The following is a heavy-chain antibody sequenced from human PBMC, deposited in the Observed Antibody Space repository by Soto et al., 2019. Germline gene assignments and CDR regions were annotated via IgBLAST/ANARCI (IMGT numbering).Heavy chain of an antibody. Sequence: QVQLQESGPGLVQPSQTLSLACIVSGASIDTSDYYWSWIRQQPGKGLEWIGYIFHSGDTYYNPSLTSRLALSVDTSKNQFSLRLTSVTVADTAMYFCASHPRITRGWHFDLWGRGPLVTVSS. CDR3: ASHPRITRGWHFDL. J-gene: IGHJ2*01. V-gene: IGHV4-31*02. CDR2: IFHSGDT. D-gene: IGHD1-20*01. CDR1: GASIDTSDYY.